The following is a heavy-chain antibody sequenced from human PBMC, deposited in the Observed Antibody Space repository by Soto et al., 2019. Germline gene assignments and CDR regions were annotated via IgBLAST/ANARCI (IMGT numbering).Heavy chain of an antibody. CDR3: ARRGWGSSSFFDY. J-gene: IGHJ4*02. CDR1: GASITSLYYY. D-gene: IGHD6-6*01. V-gene: IGHV4-39*01. Sequence: PSETLSLTCTVSGASITSLYYYWGWIRQPPGQGLEWIGSSYHSGSTYYAPSLMSRVAMSVDTSKNQFSLKLNSVTAADTAVYYCARRGWGSSSFFDYWGQGTLVTVSS. CDR2: SYHSGST.